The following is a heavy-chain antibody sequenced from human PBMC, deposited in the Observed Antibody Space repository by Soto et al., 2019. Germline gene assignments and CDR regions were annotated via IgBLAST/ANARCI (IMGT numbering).Heavy chain of an antibody. V-gene: IGHV1-8*01. CDR3: ARGIKYGAYSRWFDP. CDR1: GYTFTSYD. J-gene: IGHJ5*02. CDR2: MNPNSGNT. D-gene: IGHD4-17*01. Sequence: QVQLVQSGAEVKKPGASVKVSCKASGYTFTSYDINWVRQATGQGLEYLGWMNPNSGNTAYVQKFQGRVTMSWDNSKTTAYMELSSLRSEDTAVYFCARGIKYGAYSRWFDPWGQGTLVTVSS.